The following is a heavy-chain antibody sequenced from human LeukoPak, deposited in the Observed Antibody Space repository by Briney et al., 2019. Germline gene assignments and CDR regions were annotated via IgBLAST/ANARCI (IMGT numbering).Heavy chain of an antibody. Sequence: GGSLRLSCAASGFSFSTHWMSWFRQAPGKGLEWVALIKQDGSVIHYVDSVKGRFTISRDNAKNSLSLQMNILRADDTAVYYCAGDEGWTFDIWGQGTKVTVSS. CDR1: GFSFSTHW. CDR2: IKQDGSVI. D-gene: IGHD5-24*01. J-gene: IGHJ3*02. CDR3: AGDEGWTFDI. V-gene: IGHV3-7*01.